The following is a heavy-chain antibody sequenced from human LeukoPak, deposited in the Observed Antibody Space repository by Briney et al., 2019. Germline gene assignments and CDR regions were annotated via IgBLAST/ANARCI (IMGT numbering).Heavy chain of an antibody. J-gene: IGHJ4*02. CDR3: ARGRGNLMGY. Sequence: AGGSLRLSCVASGFTFSSYSMNWVRQAPGKGLEWVSCISSSSDYIYYADSVKGRFTISRDNAKNSLYLQMNSLRAEDTAVYYCARGRGNLMGYWGQGTLVTVSS. D-gene: IGHD3-16*01. CDR2: ISSSSDYI. CDR1: GFTFSSYS. V-gene: IGHV3-21*01.